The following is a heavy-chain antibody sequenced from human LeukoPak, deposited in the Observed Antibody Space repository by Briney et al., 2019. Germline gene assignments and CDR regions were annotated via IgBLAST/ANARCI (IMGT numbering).Heavy chain of an antibody. CDR2: IYSGGST. CDR3: ARVGDFWSGYQIDH. CDR1: GFTVSSNY. J-gene: IGHJ4*02. V-gene: IGHV3-53*01. D-gene: IGHD3-3*01. Sequence: GGSLRLSCAASGFTVSSNYMSWVRQAPGKGLEWVSVIYSGGSTYYADSVKGRFTISRDNSKNTLYLQMNSLRAEDTAVYYCARVGDFWSGYQIDHWGQGTLVTVSS.